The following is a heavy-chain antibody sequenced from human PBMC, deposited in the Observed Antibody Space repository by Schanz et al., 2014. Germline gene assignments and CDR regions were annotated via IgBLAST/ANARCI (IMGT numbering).Heavy chain of an antibody. Sequence: QLQLQESGPGLVKPSQTLSLTCAVSGGSISSGGYSWNWIRQPAGKGLEWIGRIHSSGSTDYNPSLKSRVSIPVDTSKTHFSLKLSSVTAADTAVYYCARHGPRYSSSYPHYYYYGLDVWGQGTTVTVSS. CDR1: GGSISSGGYS. J-gene: IGHJ6*02. CDR3: ARHGPRYSSSYPHYYYYGLDV. CDR2: IHSSGST. D-gene: IGHD6-13*01. V-gene: IGHV4-61*02.